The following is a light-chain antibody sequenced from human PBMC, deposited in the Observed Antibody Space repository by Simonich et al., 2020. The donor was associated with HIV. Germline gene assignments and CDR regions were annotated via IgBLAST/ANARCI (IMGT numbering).Light chain of an antibody. V-gene: IGKV1D-8*02. CDR3: QQSYSTPRT. CDR2: AAS. Sequence: AIWMTQSPSLLSASTGDIVTISCRMRQGISSYLAWYQQKPGKAPELLIYAASTLQSGVPSRFSGSGSGTDFTLTISCLQSEDFATYYCQQSYSTPRTFGQGTRLEIK. CDR1: QGISSY. J-gene: IGKJ5*01.